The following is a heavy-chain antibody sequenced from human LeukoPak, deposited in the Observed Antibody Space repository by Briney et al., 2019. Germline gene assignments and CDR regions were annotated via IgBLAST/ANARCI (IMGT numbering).Heavy chain of an antibody. CDR3: ARGGEYQLLNPRYGMDV. V-gene: IGHV3-30-3*01. J-gene: IGHJ6*02. Sequence: GGSLRLSCAASGFTFSSYAMHWVRQAPGKGLEWVAVISYDGSNKYYADSVKGRFTISRDNSKNTLYLQMNSLRAEDTAVYYCARGGEYQLLNPRYGMDVWGQGTTVTVSS. D-gene: IGHD2-2*02. CDR2: ISYDGSNK. CDR1: GFTFSSYA.